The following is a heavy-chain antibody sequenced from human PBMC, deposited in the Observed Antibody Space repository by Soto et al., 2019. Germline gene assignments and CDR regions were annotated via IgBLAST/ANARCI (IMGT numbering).Heavy chain of an antibody. D-gene: IGHD6-19*01. CDR3: ARDDLIAVEIDAFDI. V-gene: IGHV3-21*01. CDR2: ISSSSSYI. CDR1: GFTFSSYS. J-gene: IGHJ3*02. Sequence: PGGSLRLSCAASGFTFSSYSMNWVRQAPGKGLEWVSSISSSSSYIYYADSVKGRFTISRDNAKNSLYLQMNSLRAEDTAVYYCARDDLIAVEIDAFDIWGQGTMVTVSS.